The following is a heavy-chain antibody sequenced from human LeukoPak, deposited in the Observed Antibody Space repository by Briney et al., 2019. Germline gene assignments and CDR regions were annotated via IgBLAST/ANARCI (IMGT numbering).Heavy chain of an antibody. CDR2: ISAYNGNT. V-gene: IGHV1-18*01. CDR1: GYTFTSYG. Sequence: VASVKVSCKASGYTFTSYGFSWVRQAPGQGLEWMGWISAYNGNTRYAQSIQGRVTMTTDSSTSTTYMELRNLRSDDTAVYYCARDTPGDGYNRVDYWGQGTLVTVSS. CDR3: ARDTPGDGYNRVDY. D-gene: IGHD5-24*01. J-gene: IGHJ4*02.